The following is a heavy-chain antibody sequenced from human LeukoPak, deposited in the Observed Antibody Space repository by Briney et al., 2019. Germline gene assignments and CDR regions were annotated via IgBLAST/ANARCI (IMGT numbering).Heavy chain of an antibody. V-gene: IGHV4-34*01. J-gene: IGHJ5*02. CDR1: GGSISSYY. CDR3: ARGGIFGVVNWFDP. D-gene: IGHD3-3*01. Sequence: SETLSLTCTVSGGSISSYYWSWIRQPPGKGLEWIGEINHSGSTNYNPSLKSRVTISVDTSKNQFSLKLSSVTVADTAVYYCARGGIFGVVNWFDPWGQGTLVTVSS. CDR2: INHSGST.